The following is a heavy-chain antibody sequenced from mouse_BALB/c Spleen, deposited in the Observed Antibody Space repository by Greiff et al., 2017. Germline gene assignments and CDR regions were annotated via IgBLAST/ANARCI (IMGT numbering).Heavy chain of an antibody. Sequence: QVQLQQPGAELVRPGSSVKISCKASGYAFSSYWLNWVKQRPGQGLEWIGQIYPGDGDTNYNGKFKGKATLTADKSSSTAYMQLSSLTSEDSAVYFCARWGTTVVEGYWGQGTTLTVSS. D-gene: IGHD1-1*01. CDR1: GYAFSSYW. CDR2: IYPGDGDT. CDR3: ARWGTTVVEGY. J-gene: IGHJ2*01. V-gene: IGHV1-80*01.